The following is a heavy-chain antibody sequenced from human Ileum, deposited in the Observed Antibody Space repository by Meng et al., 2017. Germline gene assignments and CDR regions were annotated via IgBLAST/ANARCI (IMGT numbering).Heavy chain of an antibody. CDR3: AANSGKKMHS. V-gene: IGHV4-4*02. CDR1: GDSISTTNW. D-gene: IGHD4-23*01. J-gene: IGHJ4*02. Sequence: QVQLQESGPGLVKPSGTLSLTCAVSGDSISTTNWWNWVRQPPGEGLEWIGEIYHSGLVNYNLSLKSRVTLSIDKSKNQFSFKLISVTAADTGVYYCAANSGKKMHSWGQGTLVTVSS. CDR2: IYHSGLV.